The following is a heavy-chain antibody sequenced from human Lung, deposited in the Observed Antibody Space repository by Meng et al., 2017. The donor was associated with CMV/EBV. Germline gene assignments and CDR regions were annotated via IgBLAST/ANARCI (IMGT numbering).Heavy chain of an antibody. D-gene: IGHD2-2*01. V-gene: IGHV4-34*01. Sequence: GSXRLXCAVYGGSFSGYYWSWIRQPPGKGLEWIGEINYSGSTNYNPSLKSRVTISVDTSKNQFSLKLSSVTAADTAVYYCARLGYCSSTSCYPGNYYYGMDVXGQGXTVTVSS. CDR3: ARLGYCSSTSCYPGNYYYGMDV. CDR1: GGSFSGYY. CDR2: INYSGST. J-gene: IGHJ6*02.